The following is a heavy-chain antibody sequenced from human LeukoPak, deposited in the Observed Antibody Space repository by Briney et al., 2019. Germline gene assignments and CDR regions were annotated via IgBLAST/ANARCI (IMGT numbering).Heavy chain of an antibody. J-gene: IGHJ4*02. V-gene: IGHV3-48*01. CDR3: ARDRISSDYGDYGFVDY. CDR2: ISSSSSTI. D-gene: IGHD4-17*01. Sequence: GGPLRLSCAASGFTFSSYSMNWVRQAPGKGLEWVSYISSSSSTIYYADSVKGRFTISRDNAKNSLYLQMNSLRAEDTAVYYCARDRISSDYGDYGFVDYWGQGTLVTVSS. CDR1: GFTFSSYS.